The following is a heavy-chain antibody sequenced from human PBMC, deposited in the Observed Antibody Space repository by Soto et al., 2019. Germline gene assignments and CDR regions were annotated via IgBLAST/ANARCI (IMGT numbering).Heavy chain of an antibody. CDR2: INVGTGNT. J-gene: IGHJ4*02. CDR1: GFTFGTSA. D-gene: IGHD3-10*01. CDR3: ARGGVFFFAAPTNPFDY. V-gene: IGHV1-58*02. Sequence: ASVKVSCKASGFTFGTSAIHWVRQARGHRLEWIGWINVGTGNTDYAQKFQGRVTITRNMSTSTAYMELSSLRSEDTAVYYCARGGVFFFAAPTNPFDYWGQGTLVTVSS.